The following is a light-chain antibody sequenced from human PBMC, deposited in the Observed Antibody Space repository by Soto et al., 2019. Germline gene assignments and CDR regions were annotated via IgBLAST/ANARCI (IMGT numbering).Light chain of an antibody. V-gene: IGLV6-57*04. Sequence: NFMLTQPPSVSESPGKTVTISCTRSSGSIATSYVQWYQQRPGSAPTTLIYEVNQRPSGVPDRFSGSIDSSSNSASLTISGLKTEDEADYYCQSYDSSNPVVFGGGTKLTVL. CDR2: EVN. CDR3: QSYDSSNPVV. CDR1: SGSIATSY. J-gene: IGLJ2*01.